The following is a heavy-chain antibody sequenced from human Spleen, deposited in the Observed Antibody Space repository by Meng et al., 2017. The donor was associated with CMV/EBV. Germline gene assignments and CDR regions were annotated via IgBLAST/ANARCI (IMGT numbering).Heavy chain of an antibody. Sequence: QVQLQESGRGLVKPSGTLSLTCGVSGCYISSSNLWTWVRQVPGKGLELIEEIYHSVSTNYNPSLKSRVTISVDKFKNQFSLKLGSVTAADTAVYYCARIERRRILKYCGSDCSTTDYWGQGTLVTVSS. CDR2: IYHSVST. V-gene: IGHV4-4*02. D-gene: IGHD2-21*02. CDR3: ARIERRRILKYCGSDCSTTDY. J-gene: IGHJ4*02. CDR1: GCYISSSNL.